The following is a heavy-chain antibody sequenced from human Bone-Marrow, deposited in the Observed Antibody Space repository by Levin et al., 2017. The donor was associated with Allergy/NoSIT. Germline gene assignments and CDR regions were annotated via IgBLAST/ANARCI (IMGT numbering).Heavy chain of an antibody. Sequence: GESLKISCAASGFTFSSYAMSWVRQAPGKGLEWVSVITIRSTSAYGDSVKGRFTTSRDNSKNTLYLQMSSLRAEDTAVYYCAKACPYGTSWLGAFDIWGQGTMVTVSS. CDR1: GFTFSSYA. J-gene: IGHJ3*02. V-gene: IGHV3-23*02. CDR3: AKACPYGTSWLGAFDI. CDR2: ITIRSTSA. D-gene: IGHD6-13*01.